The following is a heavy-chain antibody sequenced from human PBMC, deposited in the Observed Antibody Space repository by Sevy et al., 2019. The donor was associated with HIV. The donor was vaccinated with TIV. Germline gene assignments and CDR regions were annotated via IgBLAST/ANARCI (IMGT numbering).Heavy chain of an antibody. V-gene: IGHV3-23*01. CDR1: GFTFSNYA. CDR3: AGARYDSSGSFDAFDI. D-gene: IGHD3-22*01. Sequence: GGSLRLSCTASGFTFSNYAMNWVRQAPGKGLEWVSTIFRSGDVTYYADSVKGRFTISRDNSRNTLYLQMNSLRADDTAVYYCAGARYDSSGSFDAFDIWGQGPMVTVSS. J-gene: IGHJ3*02. CDR2: IFRSGDVT.